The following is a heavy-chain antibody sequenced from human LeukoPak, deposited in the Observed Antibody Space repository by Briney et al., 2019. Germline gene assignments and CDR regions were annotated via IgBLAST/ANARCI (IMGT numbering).Heavy chain of an antibody. CDR2: INHSGST. J-gene: IGHJ4*02. D-gene: IGHD6-13*01. CDR3: ARGSKSSEIAAAGREMNDFDY. Sequence: PSETLSLTCAVYGGSFSGYYWSWIRQPPGKGLEWIGEINHSGSTNYNPSLKSRVTISVDTSKNQFSLKLSSVTAADTAVYYCARGSKSSEIAAAGREMNDFDYWGQGTLVTVSS. CDR1: GGSFSGYY. V-gene: IGHV4-34*01.